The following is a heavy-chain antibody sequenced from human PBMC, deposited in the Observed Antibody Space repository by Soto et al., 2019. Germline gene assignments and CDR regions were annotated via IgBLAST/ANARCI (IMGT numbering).Heavy chain of an antibody. V-gene: IGHV3-23*01. CDR2: ISGSGGST. D-gene: IGHD6-13*01. CDR1: GFTFSSYA. CDR3: AKESSSWYDAWWDY. J-gene: IGHJ4*02. Sequence: EVQLLESGGGLVQPGGSLRLSCAASGFTFSSYAMSWVRQAPGKGLAWVLAISGSGGSTYYADSVKGRFTISRDNSKNTLYLQMNSLRAEDTAVYYCAKESSSWYDAWWDYWGQGALVAVSS.